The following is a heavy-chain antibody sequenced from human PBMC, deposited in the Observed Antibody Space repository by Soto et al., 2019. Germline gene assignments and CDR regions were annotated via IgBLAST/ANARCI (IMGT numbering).Heavy chain of an antibody. CDR3: ARRYCSRTRSYGNYSGMDF. D-gene: IGHD2-2*01. CDR2: INAGNGNT. V-gene: IGHV1-3*01. CDR1: GYTFTSYA. Sequence: ASVKVSCKASGYTFTSYAMHWVRQAPGQRLEWMGWINAGNGNTKYSQKFQGRVTITRDTSASTAYMELSSLRSEDTAVYYCARRYCSRTRSYGNYSGMDFWRHGSTVPVSS. J-gene: IGHJ6*02.